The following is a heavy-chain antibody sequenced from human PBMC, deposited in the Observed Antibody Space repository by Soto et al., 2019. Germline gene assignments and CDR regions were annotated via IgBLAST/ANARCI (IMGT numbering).Heavy chain of an antibody. CDR3: ARGRDGDY. CDR1: GYDFTTYG. Sequence: QVHLVQSGAEVKKTGASVKVSCKGSGYDFTTYGITWVRQAPGQGLEWMAWISAHNGNTHYAQKLQGRVTVTRDTSTSKAYMELRSLRSDVTAVYYCARGRDGDYWGQGALVTVSS. D-gene: IGHD6-6*01. V-gene: IGHV1-18*01. J-gene: IGHJ4*02. CDR2: ISAHNGNT.